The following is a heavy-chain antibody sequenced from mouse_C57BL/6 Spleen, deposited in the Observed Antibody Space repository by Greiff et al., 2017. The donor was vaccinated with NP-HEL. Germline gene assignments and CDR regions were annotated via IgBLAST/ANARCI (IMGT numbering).Heavy chain of an antibody. D-gene: IGHD1-1*01. CDR2: IYPRSGNT. CDR1: GYTFTSYG. J-gene: IGHJ2*01. Sequence: VKLMESGAELARPGASVKLSCKASGYTFTSYGISWVKQRTGQGLEWIGEIYPRSGNTYYNEKFKGKATLTADKSSSTAYMELRSLTSEDSAVYFCARYYYGSSYEVDYWGQGTTLTVSS. V-gene: IGHV1-81*01. CDR3: ARYYYGSSYEVDY.